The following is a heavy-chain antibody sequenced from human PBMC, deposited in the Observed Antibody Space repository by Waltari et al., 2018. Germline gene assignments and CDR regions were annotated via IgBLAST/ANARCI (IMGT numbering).Heavy chain of an antibody. CDR2: IIPIFGTA. CDR3: ARDRYPSTYYYELSG. CDR1: GGTFSSYA. D-gene: IGHD3-22*01. V-gene: IGHV1-69*01. Sequence: QVQLVQSGAEVKKPGSSVKVSCKASGGTFSSYAISWVRQAPGQGLEWMGGIIPIFGTAKYAENVQGRVTITADESTSKAYMELSSLRAEDTAVYYCARDRYPSTYYYELSGWGQGTLVTVSS. J-gene: IGHJ1*01.